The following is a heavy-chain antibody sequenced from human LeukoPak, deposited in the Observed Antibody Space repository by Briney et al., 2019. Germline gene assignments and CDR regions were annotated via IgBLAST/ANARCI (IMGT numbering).Heavy chain of an antibody. CDR2: IYTSGST. V-gene: IGHV4-61*02. CDR3: ARDGWFGEYYFDY. CDR1: GGSISSGSYY. D-gene: IGHD3-10*01. J-gene: IGHJ4*02. Sequence: SETLSLTCTASGGSISSGSYYWSWIRQPAGKGLEWIGRIYTSGSTNYNPSLKSRVTISVDTSKNQFSLKLSSVTAADTAVYYCARDGWFGEYYFDYWGQGTLVTVSS.